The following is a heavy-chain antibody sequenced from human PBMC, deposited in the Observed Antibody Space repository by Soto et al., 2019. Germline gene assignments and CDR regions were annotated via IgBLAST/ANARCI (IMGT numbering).Heavy chain of an antibody. CDR3: ARGHKGVWGSYLPTLDY. CDR2: IYSGGST. Sequence: EVQLVESGGGLVQPGGSLRLSCAASGFTVSSNYMSWFRQAPGKGLEWVSVIYSGGSTYYADSVKGRFTISRDNSKNTLYLQMNRLRAEDTAVYYCARGHKGVWGSYLPTLDYWGQGTLVTVSS. CDR1: GFTVSSNY. V-gene: IGHV3-66*01. D-gene: IGHD3-16*02. J-gene: IGHJ4*02.